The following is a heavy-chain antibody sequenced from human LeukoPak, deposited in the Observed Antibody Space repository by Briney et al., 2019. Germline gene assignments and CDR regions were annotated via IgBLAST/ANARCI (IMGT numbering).Heavy chain of an antibody. CDR1: GGSISSNSYY. V-gene: IGHV4-39*01. D-gene: IGHD3-10*01. Sequence: SEILSFTCTISGGSISSNSYYWGSIRQPLWEGLERIRSIHYCGNTYCYASFKSRWTISVDASKNQHSLNLRSVTASETAVYYCARLSFGSGSYYSFYFYDWGQGILVPVS. J-gene: IGHJ4*02. CDR3: ARLSFGSGSYYSFYFYD. CDR2: IHYCGNT.